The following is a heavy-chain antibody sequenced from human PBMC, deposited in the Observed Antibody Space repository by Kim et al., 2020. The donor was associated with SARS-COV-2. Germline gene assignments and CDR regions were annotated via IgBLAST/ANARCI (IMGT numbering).Heavy chain of an antibody. CDR3: ARDYRRWTGTTSPAFDI. CDR2: ISAYNGNT. V-gene: IGHV1-18*01. J-gene: IGHJ3*02. D-gene: IGHD1-1*01. CDR1: GYTFTSYG. Sequence: ASVKVSCKASGYTFTSYGISWVRQAPGQGLEWMGWISAYNGNTNYAQKLQGRVTMTTDTSTSTAYMELRSLRSDDTAVYYCARDYRRWTGTTSPAFDIWGQGTMVTVSS.